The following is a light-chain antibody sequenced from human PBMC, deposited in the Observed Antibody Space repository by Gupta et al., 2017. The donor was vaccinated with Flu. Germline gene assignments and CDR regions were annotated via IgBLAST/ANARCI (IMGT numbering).Light chain of an antibody. CDR1: QSLLHSNGYNY. V-gene: IGKV2-28*01. Sequence: DIVMTQSPLSLPVTTGEPAAISCSSSQSLLHSNGYNYLDWYLQKPGQAPQLLMYLGSNTASGVPDRFTGSGSGTHFTLKISRVEAEDVGVYYCRQYLQTPFTFGQGTKVEIK. CDR3: RQYLQTPFT. J-gene: IGKJ2*01. CDR2: LGS.